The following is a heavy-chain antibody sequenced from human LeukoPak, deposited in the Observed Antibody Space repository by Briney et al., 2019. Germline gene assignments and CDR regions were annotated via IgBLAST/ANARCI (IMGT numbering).Heavy chain of an antibody. CDR3: ARLYCSGSTCYMGVDY. J-gene: IGHJ4*02. CDR1: GYSFTGYW. D-gene: IGHD2-15*01. Sequence: GESLRISCKGSGYSFTGYWIAWVRQMPGKGLEWMGITYPGGSDTRYSPSFQGQVTISVDKSINTAYLQWSSLKASDTAMYYCARLYCSGSTCYMGVDYWGQGTLVTVSS. CDR2: TYPGGSDT. V-gene: IGHV5-51*01.